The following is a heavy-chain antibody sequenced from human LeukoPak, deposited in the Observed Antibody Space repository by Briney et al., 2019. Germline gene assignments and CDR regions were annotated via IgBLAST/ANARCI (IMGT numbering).Heavy chain of an antibody. Sequence: SETLSLTCTVSGGSIDSYHWSWIRHPAGRGLEWIGRIYTSGSTNYNPSLKSRVTISVDTSKNQFSLKLSSVTAADTAVYYCAQIRSTDWYFDLWGRGTLVTVSS. CDR2: IYTSGST. J-gene: IGHJ2*01. CDR3: AQIRSTDWYFDL. V-gene: IGHV4-4*07. D-gene: IGHD4-17*01. CDR1: GGSIDSYH.